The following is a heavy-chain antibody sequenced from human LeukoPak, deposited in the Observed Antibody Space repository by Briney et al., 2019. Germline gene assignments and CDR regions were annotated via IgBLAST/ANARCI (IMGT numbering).Heavy chain of an antibody. CDR3: ARRSSGWYYFDY. D-gene: IGHD6-19*01. CDR1: GGSISSYY. J-gene: IGHJ4*02. V-gene: IGHV4-59*08. Sequence: SETLSLTCTVSGGSISSYYWSWIRQPPGKGLEWIGYISNSGSTNYNPALKSRVSISVDTSTNQVSLRLSSVTAADTAVYYCARRSSGWYYFDYWGQGTLVTVSS. CDR2: ISNSGST.